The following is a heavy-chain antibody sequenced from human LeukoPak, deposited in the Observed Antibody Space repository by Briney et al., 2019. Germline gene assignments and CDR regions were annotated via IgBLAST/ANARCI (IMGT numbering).Heavy chain of an antibody. CDR1: GFTFSSYA. Sequence: GGSLRLSCAASGFTFSSYAMSWVRQAPGKGLEWVSAISGRGGSTYYADSVKGRFTISRDNSKNTLYLQMNSLRAEDTAVYYCAKGRAIVVVPAAIRDWFDPWGQGTLVTVSS. J-gene: IGHJ5*02. CDR2: ISGRGGST. CDR3: AKGRAIVVVPAAIRDWFDP. V-gene: IGHV3-23*01. D-gene: IGHD2-2*02.